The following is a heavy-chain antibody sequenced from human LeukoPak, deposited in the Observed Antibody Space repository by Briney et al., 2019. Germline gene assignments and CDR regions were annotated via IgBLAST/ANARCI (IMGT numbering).Heavy chain of an antibody. CDR3: ARGLRYYDNWFDP. CDR2: IYYNGST. CDR1: GGSISSYY. Sequence: SETLSLTCTVSGGSISSYYWSWIRQPPGKGLEWIGYIYYNGSTNYNPSLKSRVTITVDTSKNQFSLKLSSVTAADTAVYYCARGLRYYDNWFDPWGQGTLVTVSS. J-gene: IGHJ5*02. V-gene: IGHV4-59*01. D-gene: IGHD3-22*01.